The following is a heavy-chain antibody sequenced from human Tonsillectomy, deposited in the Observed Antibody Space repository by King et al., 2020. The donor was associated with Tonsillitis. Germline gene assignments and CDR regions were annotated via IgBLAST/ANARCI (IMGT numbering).Heavy chain of an antibody. Sequence: VQLVESGGGLVQPGGSLRLSCAASGFTFSSYSMNWVRQAPGKGLEWISYITSTTNSIYYAASVRGRVTISSDNAKNPLYLQMNSLSAEATADYFCARGEQYFDFWSGYNFFDAWGQGTLVTVPP. CDR2: ITSTTNSI. CDR1: GFTFSSYS. J-gene: IGHJ5*02. V-gene: IGHV3-48*01. D-gene: IGHD3-3*01. CDR3: ARGEQYFDFWSGYNFFDA.